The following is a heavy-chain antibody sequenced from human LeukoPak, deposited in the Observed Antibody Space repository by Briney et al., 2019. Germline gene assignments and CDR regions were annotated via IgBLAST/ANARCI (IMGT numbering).Heavy chain of an antibody. Sequence: GGSLRLSCVASGFTFSNYWMHWVRQAPGKGLVWVSRIKTDGSSTDYADSVKGRFTISRDNAKNSLYLQMNSLRAEDTAVYYCARIASYQLLPFDYWGQGTLVTVSS. CDR3: ARIASYQLLPFDY. CDR2: IKTDGSST. D-gene: IGHD2-2*01. V-gene: IGHV3-74*01. J-gene: IGHJ4*02. CDR1: GFTFSNYW.